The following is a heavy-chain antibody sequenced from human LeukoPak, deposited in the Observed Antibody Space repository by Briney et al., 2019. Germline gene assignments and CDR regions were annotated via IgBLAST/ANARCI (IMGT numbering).Heavy chain of an antibody. J-gene: IGHJ4*02. CDR1: GFTFSNYA. V-gene: IGHV3-23*01. Sequence: PGGSLRLSCAASGFTFSNYAMSWVRQAPGKGLEWVSSISGSGGTTYYADSVKGRFIISRDNSKNTLYLQMNSLRAEDTAVYYCAKEEGYIYGLLDYWGQGTLVTVSS. CDR3: AKEEGYIYGLLDY. D-gene: IGHD5-18*01. CDR2: ISGSGGTT.